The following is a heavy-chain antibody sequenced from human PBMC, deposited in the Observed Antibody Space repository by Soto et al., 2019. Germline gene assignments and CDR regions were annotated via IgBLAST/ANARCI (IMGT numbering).Heavy chain of an antibody. Sequence: GGSLRLSCVASGFTFSSYSMVWVRQAPGKGLEWVALISYDGSNKYYADSVKGRFTISRDNSKNTLYLQMNSLRAEDTAVYYCARDKRDLRFLEWSYFFDYWGQGSLVIVSS. CDR3: ARDKRDLRFLEWSYFFDY. CDR1: GFTFSSYS. J-gene: IGHJ4*02. V-gene: IGHV3-30-3*01. CDR2: ISYDGSNK. D-gene: IGHD3-3*01.